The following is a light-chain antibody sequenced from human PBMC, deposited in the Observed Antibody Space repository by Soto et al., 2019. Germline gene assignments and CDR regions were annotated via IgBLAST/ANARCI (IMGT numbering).Light chain of an antibody. Sequence: ELVLTQSPGTLSLSPWERAALSCRASQSVSSRFLAWYQQKPGQAPRLLIYAASNRATGIPDRFSGSGSGTDFTLTISGLEPEDFAVYYCQQYGSSGTFGQGTKVDIK. CDR3: QQYGSSGT. V-gene: IGKV3-20*01. CDR1: QSVSSRF. CDR2: AAS. J-gene: IGKJ1*01.